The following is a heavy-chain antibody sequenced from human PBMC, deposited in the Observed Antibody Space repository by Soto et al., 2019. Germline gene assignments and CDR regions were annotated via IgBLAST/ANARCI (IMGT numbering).Heavy chain of an antibody. V-gene: IGHV4-31*03. D-gene: IGHD2-8*01. CDR1: ADSISNGAFY. Sequence: SATLSLTCTVSADSISNGAFYWSWIRQHPGKGLEWIVYMHYSGTTYYNPSLRSRVTISLDTSKNQVSLELRSVTAADTAVYYCAGKPNALYYFDFWGQG. J-gene: IGHJ4*02. CDR3: AGKPNALYYFDF. CDR2: MHYSGTT.